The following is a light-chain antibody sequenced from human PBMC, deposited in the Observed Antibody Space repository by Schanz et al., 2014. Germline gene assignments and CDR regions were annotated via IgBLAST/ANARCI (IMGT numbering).Light chain of an antibody. J-gene: IGKJ1*01. CDR3: QQYGSSPVT. Sequence: EIVMTQSPATLSVSPGERATLSCRASQSVSSNLAWYQQKPGQAPRLLIYGASTRATGIPARFSGGGSRTDFTLTIDRLEPEDFAVYYCQQYGSSPVTFGQGTKVEIK. V-gene: IGKV3-15*01. CDR2: GAS. CDR1: QSVSSN.